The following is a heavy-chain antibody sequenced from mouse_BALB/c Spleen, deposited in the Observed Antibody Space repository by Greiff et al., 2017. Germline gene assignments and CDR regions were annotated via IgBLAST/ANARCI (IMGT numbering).Heavy chain of an antibody. CDR2: VNPNNGGT. CDR3: AFYYRSPEWYVDV. Sequence: VQLQQSGPDLVKPGASVKISCKASGYSFTGYYMHWVKQSHGKRLEWIGRVNPNNGGTSYNQKFKGKAILTVDKSSSTAYMERRSLTSEDSAVYYCAFYYRSPEWYVDVWGAGTTVTVSS. J-gene: IGHJ1*01. CDR1: GYSFTGYY. V-gene: IGHV1-26*01. D-gene: IGHD2-1*01.